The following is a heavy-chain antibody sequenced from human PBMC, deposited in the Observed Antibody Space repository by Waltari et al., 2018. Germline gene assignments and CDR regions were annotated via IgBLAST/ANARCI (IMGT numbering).Heavy chain of an antibody. CDR1: GFTFSDYW. D-gene: IGHD2-2*01. J-gene: IGHJ4*02. CDR2: IKQDGSEK. Sequence: EVQLVESGGGLVQPGGSVRLSCAASGFTFSDYWMNWVRQAPGKGLEWVANIKQDGSEKYYVDSVKGRFTISRDNTKNSLYLQMNSLRAEDTAVYYCARVTRNSPPDYWGQGTLVTVSS. CDR3: ARVTRNSPPDY. V-gene: IGHV3-7*04.